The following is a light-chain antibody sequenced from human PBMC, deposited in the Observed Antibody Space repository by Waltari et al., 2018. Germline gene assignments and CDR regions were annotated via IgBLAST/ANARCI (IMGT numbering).Light chain of an antibody. CDR3: LQDYNYPWT. CDR1: QGIRND. J-gene: IGKJ1*01. CDR2: AAS. Sequence: AIQMTQSPSSLSASVGDRVTITCRASQGIRNDLGWYQQKPGKAPNLLNYAASSLRSGVPSRFSGSGSGTDFPLTISSLQPEDFATYYCLQDYNYPWTFGQGTQVEIK. V-gene: IGKV1-6*01.